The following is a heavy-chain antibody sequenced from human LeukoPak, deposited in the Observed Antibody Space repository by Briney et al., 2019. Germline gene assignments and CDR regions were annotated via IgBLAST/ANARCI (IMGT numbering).Heavy chain of an antibody. V-gene: IGHV3-23*01. CDR2: IGAGGSKT. CDR1: GFTFSSFA. Sequence: GGSLRLSCAASGFTFSSFAMSWVRQAPGKGLQWVSIIGAGGSKTYYADSVKGRFTISRDNSKNTLYLQMNSLRAEDTAVYYCAKGIKGSYCNGDCYLTYYYYGLDVWGQGTTVSVSS. D-gene: IGHD2-21*02. CDR3: AKGIKGSYCNGDCYLTYYYYGLDV. J-gene: IGHJ6*02.